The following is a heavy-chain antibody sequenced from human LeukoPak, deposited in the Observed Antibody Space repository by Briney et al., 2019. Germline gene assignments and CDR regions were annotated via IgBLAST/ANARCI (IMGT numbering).Heavy chain of an antibody. D-gene: IGHD3-10*01. V-gene: IGHV3-23*01. CDR1: GFTFSSYA. CDR3: AKQTTGYSGSGVDY. J-gene: IGHJ4*02. CDR2: ISDSGDRA. Sequence: GGSLRFSCAAFGFTFSSYAMSWVPQAPGKGLEWVSGISDSGDRAHYADSVKGRFTISRDNSKNTLYLQMNSLRAEDTAVYFCAKQTTGYSGSGVDYWGQGTLVTVSS.